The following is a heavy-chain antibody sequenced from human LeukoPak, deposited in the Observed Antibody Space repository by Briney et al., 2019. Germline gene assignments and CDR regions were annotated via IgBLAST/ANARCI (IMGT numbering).Heavy chain of an antibody. CDR1: GGSFSGYY. CDR3: ARARTYYYDSSGYYWPHLRTYYFDY. Sequence: SETLSLTCAVYGGSFSGYYWSWIRQPPGKGLEWIGEINHSGSTNYNPSLKSRVTISVDTSKNQFSLKLSSVTAADTAVYYCARARTYYYDSSGYYWPHLRTYYFDYWGQGTLVTDSS. D-gene: IGHD3-22*01. J-gene: IGHJ4*02. CDR2: INHSGST. V-gene: IGHV4-34*01.